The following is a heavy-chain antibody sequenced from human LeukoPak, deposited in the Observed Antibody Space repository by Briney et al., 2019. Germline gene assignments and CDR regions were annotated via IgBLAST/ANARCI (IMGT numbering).Heavy chain of an antibody. CDR1: VFVFKVSY. Sequence: PGGSLRISYADSVFVFKVSYTKWIRHSPGKGLEWLAYISPDGSYTTYGDSVKGRFSISRDNANNSVTPQMNSLRVEDTGVLFCASNQVSGVIDYRGLGARVTVS. V-gene: IGHV3-11*03. CDR3: ASNQVSGVIDY. CDR2: ISPDGSYT. J-gene: IGHJ4*02. D-gene: IGHD5/OR15-5a*01.